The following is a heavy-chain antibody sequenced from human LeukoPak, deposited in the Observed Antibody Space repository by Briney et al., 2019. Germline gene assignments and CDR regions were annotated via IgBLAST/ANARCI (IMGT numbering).Heavy chain of an antibody. CDR1: GYTFTGYY. V-gene: IGHV1-2*02. CDR2: INPNSGGT. D-gene: IGHD5-12*01. J-gene: IGHJ4*02. CDR3: ARAPRGYDSYFDY. Sequence: GASVKVSCKASGYTFTGYYMHWVRQAPGQGLEWRGWINPNSGGTNYAQKFQGRVTMTRDTSISTAYMELSRLRSADTAVSYCARAPRGYDSYFDYWGQGTLVTVSS.